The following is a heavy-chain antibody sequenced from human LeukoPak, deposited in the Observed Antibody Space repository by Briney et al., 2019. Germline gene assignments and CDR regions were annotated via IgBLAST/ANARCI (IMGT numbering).Heavy chain of an antibody. V-gene: IGHV1-8*01. CDR2: MSPNSGDT. CDR3: ARGPPNWGYDY. J-gene: IGHJ4*02. Sequence: ASVKVSCKASGYTFTSYDFNWVRQATGQRPEWMGWMSPNSGDTGYAQRFQDRVTMTRNTSISTAYMELSSLRSDDTAVYYCARGPPNWGYDYWGLGTLVTVSS. CDR1: GYTFTSYD. D-gene: IGHD7-27*01.